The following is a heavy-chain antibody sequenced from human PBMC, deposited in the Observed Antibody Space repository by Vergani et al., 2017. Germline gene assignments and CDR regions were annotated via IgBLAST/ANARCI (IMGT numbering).Heavy chain of an antibody. CDR3: ARHPGYYDSSGYYSVRSRDAFDI. V-gene: IGHV4-34*11. CDR1: GGSFSGYY. D-gene: IGHD3-22*01. J-gene: IGHJ3*02. Sequence: QVQLQQWGAGLLKPSETLSLTCAVYGGSFSGYYWSWIRQPPGKGLEWIGYIYYSGSTNYNPSLKSRVTISVDTSKNQFSLKLSSVTAADTAVYYCARHPGYYDSSGYYSVRSRDAFDIWGQGTMVTVSS. CDR2: IYYSGST.